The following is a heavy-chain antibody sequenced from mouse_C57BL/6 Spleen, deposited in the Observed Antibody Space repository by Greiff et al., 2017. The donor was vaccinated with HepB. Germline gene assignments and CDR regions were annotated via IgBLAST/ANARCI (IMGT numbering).Heavy chain of an antibody. J-gene: IGHJ2*01. Sequence: EVKVIESGGGLVQPGGSMKLSCVASGFTFSNYWMNWVRQSPEKGLEWVAQIRLKSDNYATHYAESVKGRFTISRDDSKSSVYLQMNNLRAEDTGIYYCTIGSNFFFDYWGQGTTLTVSS. V-gene: IGHV6-3*01. CDR2: IRLKSDNYAT. D-gene: IGHD2-5*01. CDR3: TIGSNFFFDY. CDR1: GFTFSNYW.